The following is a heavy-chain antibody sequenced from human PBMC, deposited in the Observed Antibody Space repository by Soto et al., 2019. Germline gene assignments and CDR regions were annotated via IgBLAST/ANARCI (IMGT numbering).Heavy chain of an antibody. CDR3: ARAPDDPDAFDI. CDR1: GYTFTSYY. V-gene: IGHV1-46*03. CDR2: INPSGGST. J-gene: IGHJ3*02. Sequence: VASVKVSCTASGYTFTSYYIHWVRQAPGQGLEWMGIINPSGGSTSYAQKFQGRVTMTRDTSTSTVYMELSSLRSEDTAVYYCARAPDDPDAFDIWGQGTMVTVSS.